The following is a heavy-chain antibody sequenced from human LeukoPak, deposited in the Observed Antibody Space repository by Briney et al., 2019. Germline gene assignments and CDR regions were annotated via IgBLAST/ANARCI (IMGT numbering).Heavy chain of an antibody. CDR2: IIPILGIA. J-gene: IGHJ5*02. CDR1: GGTFSSYA. Sequence: SVKVSCKASGGTFSSYAISWVRQAPGQGLEWMGRIIPILGIANYAQKFQGRVTITADKSTSTAYMELSSLRSEDTAVYYCARVATIFGVVILNWFDPWGQGTLVTVSS. D-gene: IGHD3-3*01. CDR3: ARVATIFGVVILNWFDP. V-gene: IGHV1-69*04.